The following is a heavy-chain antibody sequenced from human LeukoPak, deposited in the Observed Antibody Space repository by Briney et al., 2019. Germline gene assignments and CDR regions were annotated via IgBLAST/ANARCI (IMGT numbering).Heavy chain of an antibody. V-gene: IGHV3-21*01. Sequence: GECPRLSCAASGFTFSSYSMNWVRQAPGKGLEWVSSISSASTYIYYADSVKGRFTISRDNAKNSLYLQMNSLRAEDTAMYYCARLVWDTTMADGDIDSWGQGTMLTVSS. CDR3: ARLVWDTTMADGDIDS. CDR1: GFTFSSYS. J-gene: IGHJ4*02. D-gene: IGHD5-18*01. CDR2: ISSASTYI.